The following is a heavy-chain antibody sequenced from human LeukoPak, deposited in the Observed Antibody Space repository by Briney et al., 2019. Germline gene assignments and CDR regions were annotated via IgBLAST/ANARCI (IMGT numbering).Heavy chain of an antibody. CDR3: ARDPYDYYGSGSYYPNGYGFDY. V-gene: IGHV1-2*02. J-gene: IGHJ4*02. D-gene: IGHD3-10*01. CDR1: GYTFTGHY. Sequence: ASVKVSCKASGYTFTGHYMHWVRQAPGQGLEWMGWINPNSGGTNYAQKFQGRVTMTRDTSISTAYMELSRLRSDDTAVYYCARDPYDYYGSGSYYPNGYGFDYWGQGTLVTVSS. CDR2: INPNSGGT.